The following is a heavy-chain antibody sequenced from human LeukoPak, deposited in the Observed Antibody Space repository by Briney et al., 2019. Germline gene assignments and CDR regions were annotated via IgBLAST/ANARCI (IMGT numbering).Heavy chain of an antibody. J-gene: IGHJ5*02. CDR3: ARDLKWFDP. CDR1: GYTFTGYY. Sequence: ASVKVSCKASGYTFTGYYMHWVRQAPGQGLEWMGWINTNTGNPTYAQGFTGRFVFSLDTSVSTAYLQIGSLKAEDTAVYYCARDLKWFDPWGQGTLVTVSS. V-gene: IGHV7-4-1*01. CDR2: INTNTGNP.